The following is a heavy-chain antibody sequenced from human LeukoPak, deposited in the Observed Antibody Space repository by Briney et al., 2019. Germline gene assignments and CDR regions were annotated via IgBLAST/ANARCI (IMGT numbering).Heavy chain of an antibody. CDR2: IYYSGST. J-gene: IGHJ6*03. CDR1: GDSISSYY. D-gene: IGHD5-18*01. CDR3: ARTTEGGYTYDYFYYYYMDV. Sequence: SETLSLTCTVSGDSISSYYWSWIRQPPGKGLEWIGYIYYSGSTNYNPSLKSRVTISVDTSKNQFSLKLSSVTAADTAVYYCARTTEGGYTYDYFYYYYMDVWGKGTTVTISS. V-gene: IGHV4-59*01.